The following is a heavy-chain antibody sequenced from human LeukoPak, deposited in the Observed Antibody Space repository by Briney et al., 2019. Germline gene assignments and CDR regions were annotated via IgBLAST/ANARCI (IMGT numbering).Heavy chain of an antibody. D-gene: IGHD3-3*02. V-gene: IGHV3-33*01. CDR2: IWYDGSNK. Sequence: GGSLRLSCAASGFTFSSYGMHWVRQAPGKGLEWVAVIWYDGSNKYYADSVKGRFTISRDNAKNSLYLQMNSLRAEDTAVYYCARDLAHTLFFDYWGQGTLVTVSS. CDR1: GFTFSSYG. J-gene: IGHJ4*02. CDR3: ARDLAHTLFFDY.